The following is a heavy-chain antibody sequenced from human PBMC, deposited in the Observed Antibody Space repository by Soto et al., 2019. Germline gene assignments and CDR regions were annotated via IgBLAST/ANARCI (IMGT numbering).Heavy chain of an antibody. V-gene: IGHV1-2*04. Sequence: ASVKVSCKASGYTFTGYYMHWVRQAPGQGLERMGWINPNSGGTNYAQKFQGWVTMTRDTSISTAYMELSRLRSDDTAVYYCARGYCSGGSCQFDYWGQGTLVTVSS. J-gene: IGHJ4*02. CDR3: ARGYCSGGSCQFDY. D-gene: IGHD2-15*01. CDR2: INPNSGGT. CDR1: GYTFTGYY.